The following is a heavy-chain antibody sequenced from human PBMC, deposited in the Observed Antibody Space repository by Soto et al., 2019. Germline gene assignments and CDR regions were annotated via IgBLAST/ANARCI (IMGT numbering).Heavy chain of an antibody. CDR3: AASISIFGVVPF. J-gene: IGHJ4*02. D-gene: IGHD3-3*01. Sequence: SETLSLTCNVSGGSVSRVSYYWSWIRQSPGKGLEWIGYVYYSGSTNYNPSLKSRVTISVDTSKNQFSLKLRSVTAADTAVYYCAASISIFGVVPFWGQGTLVTVS. CDR1: GGSVSRVSYY. V-gene: IGHV4-61*01. CDR2: VYYSGST.